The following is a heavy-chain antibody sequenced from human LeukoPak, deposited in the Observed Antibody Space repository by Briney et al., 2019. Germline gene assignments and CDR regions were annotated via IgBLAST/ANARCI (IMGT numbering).Heavy chain of an antibody. CDR3: ARVKKLMPEFEF. Sequence: ASVKVSCKSSGYTFIDYYIHWVRQAPGQGLEWMGWINPNSGATKYAQKFQGRVSMTRDMSINTAYMDLTNLRSDDTAIFYCARVKKLMPEFEFWGQGTLVTVSS. CDR1: GYTFIDYY. V-gene: IGHV1-2*02. J-gene: IGHJ4*02. D-gene: IGHD2-2*01. CDR2: INPNSGAT.